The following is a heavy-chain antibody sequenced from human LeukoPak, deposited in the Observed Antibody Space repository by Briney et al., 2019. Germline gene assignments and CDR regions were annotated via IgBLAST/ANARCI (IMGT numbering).Heavy chain of an antibody. D-gene: IGHD3-22*01. V-gene: IGHV1-18*01. CDR2: ISAYNGNT. CDR1: GYTFTSYG. J-gene: IGHJ4*02. CDR3: XXXXXXXYDSSGYFSFHNDY. Sequence: ASVKVSCKASGYTFTSYGISWVRQAPGQGLEWMGWISAYNGNTNYAQKLQGRVTMTTDTSTSTAYMELRSLRSDDTAVYYCXXXXXXXYDSSGYFSFHNDYWGQGTLVTVSS.